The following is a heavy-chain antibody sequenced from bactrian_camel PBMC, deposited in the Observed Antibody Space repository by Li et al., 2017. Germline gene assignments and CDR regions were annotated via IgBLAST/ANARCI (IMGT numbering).Heavy chain of an antibody. CDR2: VYSDDSNT. J-gene: IGHJ4*01. CDR1: GFTFSSYA. CDR3: LSSLGSDEGY. V-gene: IGHV3S7*01. Sequence: HVQLVESGGGLAQPGGSLRLSCTASGFTFSSYAMSWVRQAPGKGLEWVSSVYSDDSNTNYADSVKGRFTISRDNAKNTLYLQLNSLQTEDTAMYYCLSSLGSDEGYWGLGTQVTVS. D-gene: IGHD5*01.